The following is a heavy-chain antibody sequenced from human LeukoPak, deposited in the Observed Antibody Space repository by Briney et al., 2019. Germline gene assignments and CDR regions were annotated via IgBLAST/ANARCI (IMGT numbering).Heavy chain of an antibody. CDR3: ATLKIAVADDY. J-gene: IGHJ4*02. V-gene: IGHV3-21*01. D-gene: IGHD6-19*01. Sequence: NPGGSLRLSCAASGFTFSSYSMNWVRQAPGKGLEWVSSISSSSSYIYYADSVKGRFTISRDNAKNSLYLQMNSLRAEDTAVYYCATLKIAVADDYWGQGTLVTVSS. CDR2: ISSSSSYI. CDR1: GFTFSSYS.